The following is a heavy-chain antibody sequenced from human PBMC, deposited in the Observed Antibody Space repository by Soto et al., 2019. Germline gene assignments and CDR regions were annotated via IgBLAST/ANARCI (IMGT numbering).Heavy chain of an antibody. J-gene: IGHJ6*01. CDR3: ARVSGIYYYAMDV. D-gene: IGHD3-10*01. CDR2: INHSGST. CDR1: GGSFSGYY. Sequence: QVQLQQWGAGLLKPSETLSLTCAVYGGSFSGYYWNWIRQPPGKGLEWIGEINHSGSTNYNPSLKIRVSISVDPSKNLFSLKLSSVTAADTAVYCCARVSGIYYYAMDVWGQGTTVTVSS. V-gene: IGHV4-34*01.